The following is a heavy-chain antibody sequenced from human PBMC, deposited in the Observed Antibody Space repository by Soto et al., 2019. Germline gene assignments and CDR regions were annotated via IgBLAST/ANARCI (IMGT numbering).Heavy chain of an antibody. J-gene: IGHJ6*03. CDR3: ARSRFTMVRGVIPYYMDV. CDR1: CASSSGYY. CDR2: INHSGST. D-gene: IGHD3-10*01. Sequence: TLPLTCPVYCASSSGYYWSWNRQPPGKGLEWIGEINHSGSTNYNPSLKSRVTISVDTSKNQFSLKLSSVTAADTAVYYCARSRFTMVRGVIPYYMDVWGKGT. V-gene: IGHV4-34*01.